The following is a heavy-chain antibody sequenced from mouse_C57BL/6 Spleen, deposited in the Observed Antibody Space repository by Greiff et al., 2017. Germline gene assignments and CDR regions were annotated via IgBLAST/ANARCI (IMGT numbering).Heavy chain of an antibody. J-gene: IGHJ3*01. D-gene: IGHD2-3*01. CDR3: ARDSDGPSWFAY. CDR2: IYPSDSET. CDR1: GYTFTSYW. V-gene: IGHV1-61*01. Sequence: QVQLQQPGAELVRPGSSVKLSCKASGYTFTSYWMAWVKQRPGQGLEWIGNIYPSDSETHYNQKFKDKATLTVDKSSSTSYMQRSSLTSEDSAVYYCARDSDGPSWFAYWGQGTLVTVSA.